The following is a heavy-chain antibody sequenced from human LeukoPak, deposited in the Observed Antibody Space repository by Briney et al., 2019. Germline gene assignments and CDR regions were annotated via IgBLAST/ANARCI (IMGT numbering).Heavy chain of an antibody. CDR3: ATVKYYDSSGYYFPRVWFDP. J-gene: IGHJ5*02. V-gene: IGHV1-24*01. CDR1: GYTLTELS. D-gene: IGHD3-22*01. Sequence: ASVKVSCKVSGYTLTELSMHWVRQAPGKGLEWMGGFDTEDGETIYAQEFQGRVTMTEDTSTDTAYMELSSLRSEDTAVYYCATVKYYDSSGYYFPRVWFDPWGQGTLVTVSS. CDR2: FDTEDGET.